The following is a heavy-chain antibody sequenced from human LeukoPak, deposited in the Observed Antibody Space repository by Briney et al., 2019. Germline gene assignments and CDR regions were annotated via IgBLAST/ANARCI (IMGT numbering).Heavy chain of an antibody. Sequence: PGGSLRLSCAASGFTFSSYAMSWVRQAPGKGLEWVSAISFDGSHKYYADSVKGRFTISRDNSMNTLYLQMNSLRAEDTAVYYCAKGTAVDRQYFENWGRGTLVTVSS. J-gene: IGHJ4*02. CDR3: AKGTAVDRQYFEN. CDR1: GFTFSSYA. V-gene: IGHV3-30*18. CDR2: ISFDGSHK. D-gene: IGHD1-1*01.